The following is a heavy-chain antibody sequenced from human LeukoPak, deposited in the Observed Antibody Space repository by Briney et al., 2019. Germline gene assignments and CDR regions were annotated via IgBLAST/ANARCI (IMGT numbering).Heavy chain of an antibody. Sequence: PSETLSLTCTVSGASINNNFWTWIRQPPGKGLEWIGYIYSSGSANYNPSLKSRVIISGDTSKNQLSLNLTSVTAADPAVYFCARHRDYYDTWGHGTLVTVSS. V-gene: IGHV4-59*08. CDR2: IYSSGSA. D-gene: IGHD3-22*01. CDR1: GASINNNF. CDR3: ARHRDYYDT. J-gene: IGHJ4*01.